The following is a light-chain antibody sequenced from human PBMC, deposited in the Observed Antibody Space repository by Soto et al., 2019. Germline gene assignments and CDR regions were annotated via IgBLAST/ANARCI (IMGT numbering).Light chain of an antibody. Sequence: EIVLTQSPGTLSLSPGERATLSCEASQSVRSSYLAWYQQKPGQAPRLLIYGASSRATGIPDRFSGSGSGTDFTLTISRLEPEDFAVYYCQQYGSSGTFGQGTKVEIQ. CDR2: GAS. CDR1: QSVRSSY. V-gene: IGKV3-20*01. J-gene: IGKJ1*01. CDR3: QQYGSSGT.